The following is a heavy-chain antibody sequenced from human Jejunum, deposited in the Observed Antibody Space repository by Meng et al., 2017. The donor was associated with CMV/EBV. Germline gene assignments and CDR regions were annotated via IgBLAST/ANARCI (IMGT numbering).Heavy chain of an antibody. CDR1: CGSVNNCY. CDR3: ARGTGASTREGFDY. CDR2: YYRSDTY. J-gene: IGHJ4*02. Sequence: QLEESCLCLVTPSKTLSRTVADSCGSVNNCYWSWIRQSDGKVLEWIGRYYRSDTYHYHPSLDSLVTMSLDTSKNQFSLNLMSVTAADTATYYCARGTGASTREGFDYWGLGTLVTVSS. V-gene: IGHV4-4*07. D-gene: IGHD1-26*01.